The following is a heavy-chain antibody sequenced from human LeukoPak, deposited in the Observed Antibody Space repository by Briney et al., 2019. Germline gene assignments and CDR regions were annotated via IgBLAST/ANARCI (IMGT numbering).Heavy chain of an antibody. Sequence: SETLSLTCTVSGGSISVLYWSWIRQPPGKGLEWIGFIYYSGTTSYNPSLKSRVTIAIDTSSNQFSLRVRSVTAADKAVYYCARHVMRNHPGGSSYTHAFAPWAHGPRVSVS. CDR2: IYYSGTT. J-gene: IGHJ3*01. V-gene: IGHV4-59*08. CDR1: GGSISVLY. D-gene: IGHD2-8*02. CDR3: ARHVMRNHPGGSSYTHAFAP.